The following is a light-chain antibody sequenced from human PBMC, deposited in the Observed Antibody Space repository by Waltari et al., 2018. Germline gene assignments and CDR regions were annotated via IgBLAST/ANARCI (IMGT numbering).Light chain of an antibody. V-gene: IGLV3-10*01. Sequence: SYELTQPPSVSVSPGQTARNTCSGDALPKKYAYWYQQKSGLAPVLVIYEDSKRPSGIPERFSGSSSGTMATFSISGAQVEDEADYYCYSTDSSGNLVVFGGGTKLTVL. CDR1: ALPKKY. CDR3: YSTDSSGNLVV. CDR2: EDS. J-gene: IGLJ2*01.